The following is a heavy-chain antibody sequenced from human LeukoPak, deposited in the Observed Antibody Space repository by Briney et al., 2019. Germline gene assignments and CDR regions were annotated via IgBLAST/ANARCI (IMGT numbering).Heavy chain of an antibody. D-gene: IGHD3-16*01. J-gene: IGHJ6*02. CDR1: GYTFSNYG. Sequence: ASVKVSCKASGYTFSNYGISWVRQAPGQGLEWMGWISAYNGYTNYAQKLQGRVTMTTDTSTSTVYMELRSLRSDDTAVYYCARDLGGLISLNYGMDIWGQGTTVTVSS. V-gene: IGHV1-18*01. CDR2: ISAYNGYT. CDR3: ARDLGGLISLNYGMDI.